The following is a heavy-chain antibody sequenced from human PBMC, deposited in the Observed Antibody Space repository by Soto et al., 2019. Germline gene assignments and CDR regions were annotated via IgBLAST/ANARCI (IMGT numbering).Heavy chain of an antibody. CDR1: GFTFSSYA. V-gene: IGHV3-30-3*01. CDR2: ISYDGSNK. J-gene: IGHJ6*02. CDR3: ARDVHLWPYYYYGMDV. D-gene: IGHD3-10*01. Sequence: GWSLRLSCAASGFTFSSYAMHWVRQAPGKGLEWVAVISYDGSNKYYADSVKGRFTISRDNSKNTLYLQMNSLRAEDTAVYYCARDVHLWPYYYYGMDVWGQGTTVTVSS.